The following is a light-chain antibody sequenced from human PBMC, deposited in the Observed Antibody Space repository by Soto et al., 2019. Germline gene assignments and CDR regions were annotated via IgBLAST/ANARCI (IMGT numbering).Light chain of an antibody. Sequence: EIVMTQSPATLSLSPGERAALSCRASQSINSELAWYQQKPGQPPRLLIYGASTRDTGVTARFTGSESGSEFTLTIKGLQSEDFEVYYCQQCHNWPLTFGQGTRLEI. V-gene: IGKV3-15*01. CDR2: GAS. J-gene: IGKJ2*01. CDR1: QSINSE. CDR3: QQCHNWPLT.